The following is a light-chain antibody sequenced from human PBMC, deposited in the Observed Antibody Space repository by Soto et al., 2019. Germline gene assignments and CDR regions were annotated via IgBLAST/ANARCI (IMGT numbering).Light chain of an antibody. CDR1: QSVSSSY. CDR2: GAS. CDR3: QQYGSPIT. Sequence: EIVLTQSPGTLSLSPGERATLSCRASQSVSSSYLAWYQQKPGQAPRLLIYGASSRATGIPDRFSGSGYGTDITLTISRLEPEDFAVYYCQQYGSPITFGPGTKVDIK. V-gene: IGKV3-20*01. J-gene: IGKJ3*01.